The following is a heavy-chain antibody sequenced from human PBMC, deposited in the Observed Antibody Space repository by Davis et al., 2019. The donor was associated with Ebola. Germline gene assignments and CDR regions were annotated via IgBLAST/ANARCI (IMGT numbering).Heavy chain of an antibody. CDR2: INPNSGGT. CDR3: ARDRPYYDILTGYYNGRWFDP. V-gene: IGHV1-2*02. CDR1: GYTFTSYY. Sequence: AASVKVSCKASGYTFTSYYMHWVRQAPGQGLEWMGWINPNSGGTNYAQKFQGRVTMTRDTSISTAYMELSRLRSDDTAVYYCARDRPYYDILTGYYNGRWFDPWGQGTLVTVSS. D-gene: IGHD3-9*01. J-gene: IGHJ5*02.